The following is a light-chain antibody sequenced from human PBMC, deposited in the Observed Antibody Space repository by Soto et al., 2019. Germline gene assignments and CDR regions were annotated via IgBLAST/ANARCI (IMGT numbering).Light chain of an antibody. CDR2: EVS. J-gene: IGLJ2*01. Sequence: QSVLTQPDSVSGSPGQSITISCSGTNSDVGGYNYVFSYHHHPRKAPQLTIYEVSNRPSGVSNRFSGSKSGNTASLIISGLQAEDEAHYYCSSYTSSRTRGFGGGTKLTV. CDR1: NSDVGGYNY. CDR3: SSYTSSRTRG. V-gene: IGLV2-14*01.